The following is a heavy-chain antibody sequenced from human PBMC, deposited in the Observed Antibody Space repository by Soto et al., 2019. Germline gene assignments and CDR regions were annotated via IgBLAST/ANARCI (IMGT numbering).Heavy chain of an antibody. CDR3: AKISKEGELLFTTID. D-gene: IGHD1-26*01. CDR2: ISGSGGST. Sequence: PGGSLRLSCAASGFTFSSYAMSWVRQAPGKGLEWVSAISGSGGSTYYADSVKGRFTISRDNSKNTLYLQMNSLRAEDTAVYYCAKISKEGELLFTTIDWGQGTLVTVPS. V-gene: IGHV3-23*01. J-gene: IGHJ4*02. CDR1: GFTFSSYA.